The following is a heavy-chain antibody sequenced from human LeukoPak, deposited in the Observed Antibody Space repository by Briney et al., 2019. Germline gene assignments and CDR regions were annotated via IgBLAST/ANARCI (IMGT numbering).Heavy chain of an antibody. CDR1: GGSISNYF. CDR3: ARHLKGRDDYNDY. J-gene: IGHJ4*02. CDR2: ISYSGST. D-gene: IGHD5-24*01. Sequence: PSETLSLTCTVSGGSISNYFWSWIRQPPGKGLEWIGYISYSGSTNSNPSLKSRVTISVDMSKNQFSLRLSSVTAADTAVYYCARHLKGRDDYNDYWGQGTLVTVSS. V-gene: IGHV4-59*08.